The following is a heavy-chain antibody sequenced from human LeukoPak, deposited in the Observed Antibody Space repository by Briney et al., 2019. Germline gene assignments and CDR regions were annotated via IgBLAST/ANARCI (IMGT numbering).Heavy chain of an antibody. CDR1: GYSFTSYW. D-gene: IGHD1-26*01. CDR2: IYPGDPDT. CDR3: ARGSGSYHTAYMN. J-gene: IGHJ4*02. V-gene: IGHV5-51*01. Sequence: GESLKISCKGSGYSFTSYWIGWVRQMPGKGLEWMGIIYPGDPDTRYSPSFQGQVTISADKPLSTAYLQWSSLKASGTAMYYCARGSGSYHTAYMNWGQGSPVTVSS.